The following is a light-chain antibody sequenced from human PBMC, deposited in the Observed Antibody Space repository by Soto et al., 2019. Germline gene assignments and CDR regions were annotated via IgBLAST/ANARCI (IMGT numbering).Light chain of an antibody. J-gene: IGKJ1*01. Sequence: DIQMTQSPSSLSASVGDRVTITCRASQSISAYLNWYQQKPGKVPKLLIYAASSLQSGVPSRFSGSGSGTEFTLTISSLQPEDFATYYCQQSFSTVWTFGQGTKVES. V-gene: IGKV1-39*01. CDR3: QQSFSTVWT. CDR1: QSISAY. CDR2: AAS.